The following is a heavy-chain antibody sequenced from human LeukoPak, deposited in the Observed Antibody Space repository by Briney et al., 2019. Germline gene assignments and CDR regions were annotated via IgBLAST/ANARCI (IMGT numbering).Heavy chain of an antibody. D-gene: IGHD2/OR15-2a*01. Sequence: ASVKVSCKTSGYTFTGNFMHWVRQAPGQGPEWMGWINPNNGDTNYAQKFQGRVTMTRVTSITTAYMELSSLRSDDAAVYYCARTRGTHISMAYLDSWGQGTLVTVSS. CDR3: ARTRGTHISMAYLDS. V-gene: IGHV1-2*02. J-gene: IGHJ4*02. CDR1: GYTFTGNF. CDR2: INPNNGDT.